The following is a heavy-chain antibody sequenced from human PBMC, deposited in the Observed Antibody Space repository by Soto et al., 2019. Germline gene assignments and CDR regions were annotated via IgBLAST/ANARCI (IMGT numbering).Heavy chain of an antibody. J-gene: IGHJ5*02. V-gene: IGHV3-15*07. CDR3: TTVPAYYDFWSGFGVNGFDP. D-gene: IGHD3-3*01. CDR1: GFTFSNAW. CDR2: IKSKTDGGTT. Sequence: EVQLVESGGGLVKPGGSLRLSCAASGFTFSNAWMNWVRQAPGKGLEWVGRIKSKTDGGTTDYAAPVKGRFTISRDDSKNTLYLQMNSLKPEDTAVYYCTTVPAYYDFWSGFGVNGFDPWGQGTLVTVSS.